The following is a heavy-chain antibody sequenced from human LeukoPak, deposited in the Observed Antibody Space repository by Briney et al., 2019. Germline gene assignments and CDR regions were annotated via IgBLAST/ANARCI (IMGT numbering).Heavy chain of an antibody. CDR2: ISASGSTT. Sequence: GGSLRLSCAASGFTFSSYAMSWVRQDPGKGLEWVSAISASGSTTYYADSVKGRFIISRDSSKNTLYLQMNSLRAEDTAVYYCVKRSVDYEFWSGVDYWGQGTLVTVSS. V-gene: IGHV3-23*01. CDR1: GFTFSSYA. J-gene: IGHJ4*02. CDR3: VKRSVDYEFWSGVDY. D-gene: IGHD3-3*01.